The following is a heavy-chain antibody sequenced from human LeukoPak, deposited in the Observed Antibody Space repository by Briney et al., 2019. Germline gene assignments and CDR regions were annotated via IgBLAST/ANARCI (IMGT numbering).Heavy chain of an antibody. CDR1: GGSISSGDYY. Sequence: PSETLSLTCTVSGGSISSGDYYWSWIRQPPGKGLEWIGYIYYSGTTYYNPSLKSRVTISVDSSKNQFSLKLSSVTAADTAVYYCARSLPYYGGNYYLDYWGQGTLVTVSS. V-gene: IGHV4-30-4*01. CDR3: ARSLPYYGGNYYLDY. D-gene: IGHD2-21*01. J-gene: IGHJ4*02. CDR2: IYYSGTT.